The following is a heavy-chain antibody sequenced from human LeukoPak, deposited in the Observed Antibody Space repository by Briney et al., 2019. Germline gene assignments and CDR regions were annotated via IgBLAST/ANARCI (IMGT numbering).Heavy chain of an antibody. V-gene: IGHV1-46*01. Sequence: ASVKVSCKASGYTFTSYYMHWVRQAPGQGLEWMGIINPSGGSTSYAQKFQGRVTMTRDMSTSTVYMELSSLRSEDTAVYYCARDTLWFGELPQRPGAFDIWGQGTMVTVSS. CDR1: GYTFTSYY. D-gene: IGHD3-10*01. CDR3: ARDTLWFGELPQRPGAFDI. J-gene: IGHJ3*02. CDR2: INPSGGST.